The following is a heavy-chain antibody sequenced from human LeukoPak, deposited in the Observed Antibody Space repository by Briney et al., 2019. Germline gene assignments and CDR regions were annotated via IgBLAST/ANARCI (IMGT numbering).Heavy chain of an antibody. V-gene: IGHV4-30-4*01. J-gene: IGHJ3*02. CDR1: DGSISSGDYY. CDR3: AREGSGSSTGAFDI. D-gene: IGHD3-10*01. CDR2: IYYSGST. Sequence: SQTLSLTCTVSDGSISSGDYYWSWIRQPPGKGLEWIGYIYYSGSTYYNPSLKSRVTISVDTSKNQFSLKLSSVTAADTAVYYCAREGSGSSTGAFDIWGQGTMVTVSS.